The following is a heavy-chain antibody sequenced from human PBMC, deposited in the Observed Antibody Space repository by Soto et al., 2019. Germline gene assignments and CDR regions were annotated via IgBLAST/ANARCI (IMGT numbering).Heavy chain of an antibody. J-gene: IGHJ5*02. CDR3: ARRPTSNSFPRRGSRFDP. V-gene: IGHV4-59*01. D-gene: IGHD3-16*02. CDR1: GGSISPFY. CDR2: IYHSGNT. Sequence: QVQLEESGPGLVKPSETVSLTCTVSGGSISPFYWSWLRQSPGKGLEWIGYIYHSGNTSYNPSLNSRVNISVDTSKSKFSLILTSVTAADTAVYYCARRPTSNSFPRRGSRFDPWGHGTLDTVSS.